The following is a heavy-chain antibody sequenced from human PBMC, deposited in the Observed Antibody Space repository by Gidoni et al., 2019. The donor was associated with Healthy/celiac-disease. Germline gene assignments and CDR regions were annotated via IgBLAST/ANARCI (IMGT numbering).Heavy chain of an antibody. Sequence: EVQLVESGGGLVQPGRSLRLSCTASGFTFGDYAMSWFRQAPGKGLEWVGFIRRKAYGGKTEYAASVKGRFTISRDDSKSIAYLQMNSLKTEDTAVYYCTRDNNYYDSSGYYPGAHYWGQGTLVTVSS. CDR2: IRRKAYGGKT. J-gene: IGHJ4*02. CDR1: GFTFGDYA. CDR3: TRDNNYYDSSGYYPGAHY. V-gene: IGHV3-49*03. D-gene: IGHD3-22*01.